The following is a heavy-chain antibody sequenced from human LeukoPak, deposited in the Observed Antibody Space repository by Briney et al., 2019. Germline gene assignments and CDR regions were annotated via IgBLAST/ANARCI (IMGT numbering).Heavy chain of an antibody. CDR2: IKSKNVGGTT. Sequence: GGSLRLSCAASGFTFSNAWMNWVRQAPGKGLEWVGRIKSKNVGGTTDYAAPVKGRFTISRDDSKNTVYLQMNSLKIEDTAVYYCTSHAAFDPWGQGTLVTVSS. CDR3: TSHAAFDP. J-gene: IGHJ5*02. V-gene: IGHV3-15*07. CDR1: GFTFSNAW.